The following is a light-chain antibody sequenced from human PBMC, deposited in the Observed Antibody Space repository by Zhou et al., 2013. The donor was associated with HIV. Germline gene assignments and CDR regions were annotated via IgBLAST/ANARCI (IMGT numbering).Light chain of an antibody. CDR1: QIVSSRY. J-gene: IGKJ4*01. Sequence: EIVLTQSPGTLSLSLGERATLSCRASQIVSSRYLAWYQQKPGQAPRLLIYGASSRATGIPDRFSGSGSGRDFTLTISRLEPEDFAVYYCQQYGSSPTTFGGGTKVEIK. V-gene: IGKV3-20*01. CDR2: GAS. CDR3: QQYGSSPTT.